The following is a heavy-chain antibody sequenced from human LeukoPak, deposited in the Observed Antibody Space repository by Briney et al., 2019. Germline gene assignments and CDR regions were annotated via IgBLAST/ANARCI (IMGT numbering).Heavy chain of an antibody. D-gene: IGHD1-14*01. J-gene: IGHJ4*02. Sequence: GGSLRLSCAASGFTFSNYGMHWVRQAPGKGLEWVAVTWSGGGSEYYPDSGKGRFTVSRDNSKNTLYLQMNSLRAEDTAVYYCASRPRADMGPLDYWGQGTLVTVST. CDR3: ASRPRADMGPLDY. CDR1: GFTFSNYG. CDR2: TWSGGGSE. V-gene: IGHV3-33*01.